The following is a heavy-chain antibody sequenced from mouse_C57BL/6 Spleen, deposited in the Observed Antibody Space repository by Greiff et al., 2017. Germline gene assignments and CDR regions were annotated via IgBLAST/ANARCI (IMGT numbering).Heavy chain of an antibody. CDR2: INPGSGGT. J-gene: IGHJ2*01. V-gene: IGHV1-54*01. CDR3: AGEGGYGSSFDY. CDR1: GYAFTNYL. Sequence: VQLQQSGAELVRPGTSVKVSCKASGYAFTNYLIEWVKQRPGQGLEWIGVINPGSGGTNYNEKFKGKATLTADKASSTAYMQRSSLASEDAAVYCCAGEGGYGSSFDYWGQGTTLTVSS. D-gene: IGHD1-1*01.